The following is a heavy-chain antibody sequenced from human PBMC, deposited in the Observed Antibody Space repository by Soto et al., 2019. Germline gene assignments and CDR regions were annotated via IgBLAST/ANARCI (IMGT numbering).Heavy chain of an antibody. D-gene: IGHD3-10*01. CDR3: ASLNGDGSGSITWFDP. CDR2: INADSGDT. CDR1: GDRFTDYA. J-gene: IGHJ5*02. V-gene: IGHV1-3*01. Sequence: ASVKVSCKASGDRFTDYAIHWVRQAPRQRLEWMGWINADSGDTSYSQKFQGRVTITRDTSMSTAYMEPSSLTSEETALYYCASLNGDGSGSITWFDPWGQGTLVTVSS.